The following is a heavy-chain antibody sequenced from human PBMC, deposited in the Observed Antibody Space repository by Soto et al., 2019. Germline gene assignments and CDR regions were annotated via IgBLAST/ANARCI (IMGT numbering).Heavy chain of an antibody. CDR3: ARDESAGSSTSD. Sequence: EVKLVESGGGLVKPGGSLRLSCVASGPTFGSYGMNWVRQAPGKGLEWVSSITSSGAYIHYADSVQGRFTVSRDNAKISMYLQMNSLRVEDTAVYFCARDESAGSSTSDWGQGTLVTVSS. J-gene: IGHJ4*02. V-gene: IGHV3-21*01. D-gene: IGHD2-2*01. CDR1: GPTFGSYG. CDR2: ITSSGAYI.